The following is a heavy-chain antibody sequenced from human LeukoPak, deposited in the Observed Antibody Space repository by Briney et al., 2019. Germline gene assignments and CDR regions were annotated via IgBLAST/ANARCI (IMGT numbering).Heavy chain of an antibody. J-gene: IGHJ6*02. V-gene: IGHV4-39*07. CDR3: AGPGPAARWHYYYYGMDV. CDR1: AASISSSSHH. CDR2: INHSGST. D-gene: IGHD2-2*01. Sequence: PSETLSLTCTISAASISSSSHHWGWIRQSPGKGLEWIGEINHSGSTNYNPSLKSRVTISVDTSKNQFSLKLSSVTAADTAVYYCAGPGPAARWHYYYYGMDVWGQGTTVTVSS.